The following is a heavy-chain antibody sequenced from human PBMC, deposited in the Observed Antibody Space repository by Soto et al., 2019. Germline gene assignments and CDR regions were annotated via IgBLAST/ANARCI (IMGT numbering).Heavy chain of an antibody. Sequence: GGSLRLSCAASGFTFSSYGMHWVRQAPGKGLEWVAVIWYDGSNKYYADSVKGRFTISRDNSKNTLYLQMNSLRAEDTAVYYCARELYYDNLTGPGAFEIWGQGTMVTVSS. J-gene: IGHJ3*02. CDR1: GFTFSSYG. V-gene: IGHV3-33*01. CDR3: ARELYYDNLTGPGAFEI. CDR2: IWYDGSNK. D-gene: IGHD3-9*01.